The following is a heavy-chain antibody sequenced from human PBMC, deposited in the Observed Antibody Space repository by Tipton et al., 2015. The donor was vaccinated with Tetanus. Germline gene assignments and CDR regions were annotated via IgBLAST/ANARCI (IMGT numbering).Heavy chain of an antibody. CDR1: GGSVRSGDYQ. V-gene: IGHV4-61*08. J-gene: IGHJ6*02. CDR3: ARLTGHSMDVVDYYYFGMDV. CDR2: ISYSGST. D-gene: IGHD2-21*01. Sequence: GLVKPSETLSLTCTVSGGSVRSGDYQWNWIRQPPGKGLEWLAYISYSGSTNSNYALKSRITISRDTSKNQISLKLTSVTAADTAVYYCARLTGHSMDVVDYYYFGMDVWGQGTKVTVSS.